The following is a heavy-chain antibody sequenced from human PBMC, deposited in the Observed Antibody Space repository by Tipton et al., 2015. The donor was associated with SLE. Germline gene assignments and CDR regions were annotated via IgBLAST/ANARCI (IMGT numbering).Heavy chain of an antibody. Sequence: TLSLTCAVSGGSISSSNWWSWVRQPPGKGLEWIGEIYHSGSTNYNPSLKSRVTISVDKSKNQFSLKLSSVTAADTAVYYCARRGVDCSGGSCYLNKPLPFDYWGQGTLVTVSS. J-gene: IGHJ4*02. CDR1: GGSISSSNW. CDR2: IYHSGST. CDR3: ARRGVDCSGGSCYLNKPLPFDY. D-gene: IGHD2-15*01. V-gene: IGHV4-4*02.